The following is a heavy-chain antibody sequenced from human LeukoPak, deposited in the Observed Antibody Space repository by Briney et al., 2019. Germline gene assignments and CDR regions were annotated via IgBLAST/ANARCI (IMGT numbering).Heavy chain of an antibody. Sequence: GGSLRLSCEASGFTFSSYWMSWVRQAPGKGLEWVANIKTDGSEKYYVDSVKGRFTISRDNAKNSLYLQMNSLRAEDTAVYYCARPYDTRGYFPDYWGQGTLVTVSS. V-gene: IGHV3-7*03. CDR3: ARPYDTRGYFPDY. CDR1: GFTFSSYW. J-gene: IGHJ4*02. CDR2: IKTDGSEK. D-gene: IGHD3-22*01.